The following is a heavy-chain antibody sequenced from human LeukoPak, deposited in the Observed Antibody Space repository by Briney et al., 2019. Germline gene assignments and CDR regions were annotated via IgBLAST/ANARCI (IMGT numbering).Heavy chain of an antibody. CDR3: ARGQGTVTTH. D-gene: IGHD4-17*01. V-gene: IGHV4-34*01. CDR1: GGSFSGYY. Sequence: PSETLSLTCAVYGGSFSGYYWSWIRQPPGKGLEWIGEINHSGNANYNPSLKSRVTISLDMSENHLSLKLTSVTAADTAVYYCARGQGTVTTHWGQGTLVTVSS. CDR2: INHSGNA. J-gene: IGHJ4*02.